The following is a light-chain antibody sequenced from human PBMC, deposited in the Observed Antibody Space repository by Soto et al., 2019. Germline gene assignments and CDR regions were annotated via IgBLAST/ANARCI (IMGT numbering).Light chain of an antibody. V-gene: IGKV3-20*01. Sequence: EIVLPQSPGTLSLSPGERATLSCRASQSVTNTYLAWYQQKPGQAPRLLISGSSTRATGIPDRFSGSGSGTDFTLTISRLQPEDFAVYYCQQYGSSPLTFGQGTRLE. CDR3: QQYGSSPLT. J-gene: IGKJ5*01. CDR1: QSVTNTY. CDR2: GSS.